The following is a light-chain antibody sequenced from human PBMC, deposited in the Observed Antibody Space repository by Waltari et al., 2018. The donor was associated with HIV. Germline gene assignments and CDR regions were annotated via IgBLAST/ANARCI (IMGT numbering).Light chain of an antibody. CDR1: SGSIASHH. V-gene: IGLV6-57*02. CDR2: EDN. Sequence: NFMLTQPHSVSESPGKPVTISCTGTSGSIASHHVQWYQQRPGSAPTTVIYEDNQRPSGVPDRFSGSIDSSSNSASLTISGLKTEDEADYYCQSYDSSNWVFGGGTKLTVL. J-gene: IGLJ3*02. CDR3: QSYDSSNWV.